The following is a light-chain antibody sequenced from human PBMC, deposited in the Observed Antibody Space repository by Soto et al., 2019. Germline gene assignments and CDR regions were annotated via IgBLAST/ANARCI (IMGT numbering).Light chain of an antibody. CDR1: QSVSSY. CDR2: DAS. CDR3: QQRSNWPALT. V-gene: IGKV3-11*01. J-gene: IGKJ4*01. Sequence: EIVLTQSPATLSLSPRERATLSCRASQSVSSYLAWYQQKPGQAPRLLIYDASNKATGIPARFSGSGSGTDFTLPISSLEPEDFAVYYCQQRSNWPALTFGGGTKVEIK.